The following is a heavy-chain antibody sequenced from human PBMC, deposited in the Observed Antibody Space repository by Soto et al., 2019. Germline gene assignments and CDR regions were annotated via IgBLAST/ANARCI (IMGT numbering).Heavy chain of an antibody. J-gene: IGHJ4*02. D-gene: IGHD1-26*01. CDR2: IYYSGST. V-gene: IGHV4-39*01. CDR1: GGSISSSSYY. CDR3: AITEGADY. Sequence: SETLSLTCTVSGGSISSSSYYWGWIRQPPGKGLEWIGSIYYSGSTYYNPSLKSRVTISVDTSKNQFSLKLSSVTAADTAVYYCAITEGADYWGQGTLVTVSS.